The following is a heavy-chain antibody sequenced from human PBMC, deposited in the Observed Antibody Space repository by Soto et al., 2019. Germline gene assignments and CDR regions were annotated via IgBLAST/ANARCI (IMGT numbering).Heavy chain of an antibody. CDR3: ARLERYFDSSGYLDG. CDR2: IYPGDSDT. J-gene: IGHJ4*02. Sequence: GESLKISCTASGYSFDITWLAWLRHMPGKGLEWVGIIYPGDSDTRYSPSLEGHVTLSVDKSISTAYLQWSSLRDSDTATYDCARLERYFDSSGYLDGWGQGTLVTVSS. D-gene: IGHD3-9*01. CDR1: GYSFDITW. V-gene: IGHV5-51*01.